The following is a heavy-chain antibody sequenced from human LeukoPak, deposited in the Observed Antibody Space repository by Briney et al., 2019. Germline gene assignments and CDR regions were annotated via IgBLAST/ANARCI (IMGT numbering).Heavy chain of an antibody. CDR2: IRYDGSNK. J-gene: IGHJ4*02. D-gene: IGHD1-26*01. Sequence: GGSLRLSCAASGFTFSSYGMHWVRQAPGKGLEWVAFIRYDGSNKYYADSVKGRFTISRDNSKNTLYLQMNSLRAEDTAVYYCAKDIATSGRIYYFDYWGQGTLVPSPQ. CDR1: GFTFSSYG. V-gene: IGHV3-30*02. CDR3: AKDIATSGRIYYFDY.